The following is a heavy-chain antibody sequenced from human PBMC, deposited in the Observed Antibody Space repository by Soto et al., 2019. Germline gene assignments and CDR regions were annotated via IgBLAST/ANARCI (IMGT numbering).Heavy chain of an antibody. CDR3: ARGNSSSSAAFDY. J-gene: IGHJ4*02. CDR1: GFTFSSYA. V-gene: IGHV3-30-3*01. CDR2: ISYDASNK. Sequence: QVQLVESGGGVVQPGRSLRLSCAASGFTFSSYAMHWVRQAPGKGLEWVAIISYDASNKYYADSVKGRFTISRDNSKNTLYVQMNSLRTKDTAVYYCARGNSSSSAAFDYWGQGTLVTVSS. D-gene: IGHD6-13*01.